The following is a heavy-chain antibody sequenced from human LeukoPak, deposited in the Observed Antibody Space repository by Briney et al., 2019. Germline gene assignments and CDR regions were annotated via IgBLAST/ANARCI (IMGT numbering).Heavy chain of an antibody. CDR2: ISAYNGNT. CDR1: GYTFTGYY. CDR3: ARDEAYCGGDCYSRLQNYYGMDV. Sequence: ASVKVSCKASGYTFTGYYVHWVRQAPGQGLEWMGWISAYNGNTNYAQKLQGRVTMTTDTSTSTAYMELRSLRSDDTAVYYCARDEAYCGGDCYSRLQNYYGMDVWGQGTTVTVSS. V-gene: IGHV1-18*04. J-gene: IGHJ6*02. D-gene: IGHD2-21*02.